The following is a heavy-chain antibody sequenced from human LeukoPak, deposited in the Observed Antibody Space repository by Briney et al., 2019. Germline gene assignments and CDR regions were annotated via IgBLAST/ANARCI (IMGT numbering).Heavy chain of an antibody. CDR3: ARNHPYSSSWYWDV. CDR2: IDWDDDK. J-gene: IGHJ6*04. CDR1: GFSLSTSGMC. V-gene: IGHV2-70*01. Sequence: SGPALVQPTPTLTLTCTFSGFSLSTSGMCVSWIRQPPGKALEWLALIDWDDDKYYSTSLKTRLTISKDTSKNQVVLTMTNMDPVDTATYYCARNHPYSSSWYWDVWGKGTTVTVSS. D-gene: IGHD6-13*01.